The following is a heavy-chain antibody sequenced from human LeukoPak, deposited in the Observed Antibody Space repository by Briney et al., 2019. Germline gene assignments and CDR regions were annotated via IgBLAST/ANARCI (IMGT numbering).Heavy chain of an antibody. CDR1: GGSISSSSYY. J-gene: IGHJ3*02. CDR3: ARQRENDLQYPCAFDI. Sequence: PSETLSLTCTVSGGSISSSSYYWGWIRQPPGKGLEWIGSIYYSGSTYYNPSLKSRVTISVDTSKNQFSLKLSSVTAADTAVYYCARQRENDLQYPCAFDIWGQGTMVTVSS. V-gene: IGHV4-39*01. CDR2: IYYSGST. D-gene: IGHD4-11*01.